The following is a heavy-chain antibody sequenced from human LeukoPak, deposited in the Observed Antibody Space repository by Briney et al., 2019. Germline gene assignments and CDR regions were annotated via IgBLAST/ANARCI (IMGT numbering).Heavy chain of an antibody. D-gene: IGHD4-11*01. CDR2: IWYDGSNN. CDR1: GFTFSSYG. J-gene: IGHJ4*02. CDR3: ARESILPYSNFGY. V-gene: IGHV3-33*08. Sequence: GGSLRLSCAASGFTFSSYGMHWVRQAPGKGLEWVAVIWYDGSNNYYADSVKGRFTISRDNAKNSLYLQMNSLRAEDTAVYYCARESILPYSNFGYWGQGTLVTVSS.